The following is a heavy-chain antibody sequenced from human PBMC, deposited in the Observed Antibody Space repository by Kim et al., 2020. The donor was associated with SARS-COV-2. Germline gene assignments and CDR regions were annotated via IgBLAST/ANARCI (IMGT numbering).Heavy chain of an antibody. CDR3: ARDLIGDPYWYFDL. CDR2: INTNTGNP. Sequence: ASVKVSCKASGYTFSSYGMNWMRQAPGQGLEWMGWINTNTGNPTYAQGFTGRFVFSLDTSVSTAYLQISTLKAEDTPVYYCARDLIGDPYWYFDLWGRGTLVTVSS. V-gene: IGHV7-4-1*02. J-gene: IGHJ2*01. D-gene: IGHD7-27*01. CDR1: GYTFSSYG.